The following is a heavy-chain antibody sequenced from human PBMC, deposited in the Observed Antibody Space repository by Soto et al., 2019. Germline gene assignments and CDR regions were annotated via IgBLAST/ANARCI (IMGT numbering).Heavy chain of an antibody. V-gene: IGHV1-18*04. CDR2: ISTFNGNT. CDR1: ASTFTGYT. D-gene: IGHD4-17*01. J-gene: IGHJ5*02. CDR3: ARGTVTSGRWFGP. Sequence: QVHLVQSGTEVKEPGASVKVSCKASASTFTGYTINWVRQAPGQGLEWMGWISTFNGNTKYAGNFEGRVTMTTNTSTTTAYMELTSLTFDAAAVYFCARGTVTSGRWFGPWGQGNLVSVSS.